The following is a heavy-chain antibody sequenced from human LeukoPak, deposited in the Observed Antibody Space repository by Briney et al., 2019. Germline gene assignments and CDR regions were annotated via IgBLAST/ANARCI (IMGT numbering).Heavy chain of an antibody. J-gene: IGHJ6*02. V-gene: IGHV3-74*01. CDR2: INSDGSST. Sequence: GGSLRLSCAASGFTFSSYWMHWVRQAPGKGLVWVSRINSDGSSTSYADSVKGRFTISGDNAKNTLYLQMNSLRAEDTAVYYCARVLLWFGDSYGMDVWGQGTTVTVSS. CDR1: GFTFSSYW. D-gene: IGHD3-10*01. CDR3: ARVLLWFGDSYGMDV.